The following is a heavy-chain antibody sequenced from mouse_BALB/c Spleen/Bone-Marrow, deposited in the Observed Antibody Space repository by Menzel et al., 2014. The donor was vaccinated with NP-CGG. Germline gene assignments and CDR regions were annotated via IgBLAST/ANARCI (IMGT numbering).Heavy chain of an antibody. J-gene: IGHJ4*01. D-gene: IGHD2-13*01. CDR2: ISNGGGSA. CDR3: ARHHGDYFYYALDY. V-gene: IGHV5-12-2*01. Sequence: EVQRVESGGGFVQPGGSLKLSCAASGFTFSSYTMSWVRQTPEKRLEWVAYISNGGGSAYYSDTVKGRFTISRDNAKNTLYLQMSSLKSEDTAMYYCARHHGDYFYYALDYWGQGTPVTVSS. CDR1: GFTFSSYT.